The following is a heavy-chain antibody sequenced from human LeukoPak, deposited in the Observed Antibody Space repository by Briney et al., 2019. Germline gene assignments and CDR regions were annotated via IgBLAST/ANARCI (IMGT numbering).Heavy chain of an antibody. V-gene: IGHV3-9*03. J-gene: IGHJ6*03. Sequence: GGSLRLSGAASGFTFDDYAMHWVRQAPGKGLEWVSGISWNSGSIGYADSVKGRFTIFRDNAKDSLYLQMNSLRPEDMALYYCAKGSGDGIYYYYMDVWGTGTMVTVSS. D-gene: IGHD7-27*01. CDR1: GFTFDDYA. CDR3: AKGSGDGIYYYYMDV. CDR2: ISWNSGSI.